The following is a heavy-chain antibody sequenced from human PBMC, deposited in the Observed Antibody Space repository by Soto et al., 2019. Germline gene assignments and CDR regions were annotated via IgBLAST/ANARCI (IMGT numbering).Heavy chain of an antibody. J-gene: IGHJ4*02. CDR1: GASISSYNY. Sequence: SETLSLTCNVSGASISSYNYWGWFRQPPGKGLEWIGNIYDSGSTYYNPSLRSRVTITIDTSKNQFSLKLSSVTAADTAVYYCAKISYGGPTDYWGQGILVTVSS. D-gene: IGHD3-10*01. CDR2: IYDSGST. V-gene: IGHV4-39*01. CDR3: AKISYGGPTDY.